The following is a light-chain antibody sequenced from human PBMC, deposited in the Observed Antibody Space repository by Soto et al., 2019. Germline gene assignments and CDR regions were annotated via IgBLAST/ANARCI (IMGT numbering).Light chain of an antibody. CDR1: QSVSSSY. V-gene: IGKV3-15*01. CDR3: QQYNIWPPIT. J-gene: IGKJ5*01. Sequence: EIVLTQSPATLSLSPGERATLSCGASQSVSSSYLAWYQQKPGQAPRLLIYGAYTRAAGVPARFSGSGSGTEFTLTITSLQSEDIALYYCQQYNIWPPITFGQGTRLEIK. CDR2: GAY.